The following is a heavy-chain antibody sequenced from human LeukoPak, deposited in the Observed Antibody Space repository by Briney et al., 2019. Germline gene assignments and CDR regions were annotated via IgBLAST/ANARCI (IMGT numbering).Heavy chain of an antibody. V-gene: IGHV4-39*01. Sequence: KPSETLSLTCTVSGGSISRTNYHWDWIRQPPGKGLEWIGNIYYSGSTYYNPSLKSRVTISVDTSKNQFSLKLSSVTAADTAVYYCAREMAAVVDYWGQGTLVTVSS. J-gene: IGHJ4*02. D-gene: IGHD5-24*01. CDR1: GGSISRTNYH. CDR2: IYYSGST. CDR3: AREMAAVVDY.